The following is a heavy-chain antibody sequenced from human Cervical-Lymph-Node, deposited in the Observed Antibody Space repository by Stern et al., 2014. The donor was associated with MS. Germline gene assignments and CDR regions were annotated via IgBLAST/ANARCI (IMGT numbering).Heavy chain of an antibody. D-gene: IGHD1-14*01. J-gene: IGHJ4*02. CDR2: IYPGDSDT. CDR3: ARQTTAWASDV. CDR1: GFKFSIYW. Sequence: MQLVQSGAELIRPGESLKISCKGSGFKFSIYWIAWVRQMPGKGLEWMGNIYPGDSDTRYSPSFQGQVTMSADKSTSTAYLQWSSLNASDTAMYFCARQTTAWASDVWGQGTLVTVSS. V-gene: IGHV5-51*01.